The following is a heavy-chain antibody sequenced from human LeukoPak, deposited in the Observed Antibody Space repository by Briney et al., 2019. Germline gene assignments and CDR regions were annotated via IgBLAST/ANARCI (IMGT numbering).Heavy chain of an antibody. J-gene: IGHJ3*02. D-gene: IGHD3-22*01. Sequence: SETLSLTCTVSGGSISSYYWSWIRQPAGKGLEWIGRIYSSGSTHYNPSLKSRVTMSVDTSKNQFSLKLSSVTAADTAVYYCARDWYCYDSSGYYIVAFDIWGRGTMVTVSS. CDR2: IYSSGST. CDR1: GGSISSYY. CDR3: ARDWYCYDSSGYYIVAFDI. V-gene: IGHV4-4*07.